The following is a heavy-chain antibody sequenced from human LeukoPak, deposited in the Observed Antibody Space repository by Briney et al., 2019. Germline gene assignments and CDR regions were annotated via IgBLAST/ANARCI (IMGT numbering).Heavy chain of an antibody. CDR2: INPNNGAT. V-gene: IGHV1-2*02. J-gene: IGHJ5*02. Sequence: ASVKVSCKASGYTFTAYYIHWFGQAPGQGLEWRGWINPNNGATKYAQKFQDRVTMTRDTSITTVYMELSSLRCDDTAVYYCARDTPDGAAAFDPWGQGTLVTVSS. D-gene: IGHD6-13*01. CDR3: ARDTPDGAAAFDP. CDR1: GYTFTAYY.